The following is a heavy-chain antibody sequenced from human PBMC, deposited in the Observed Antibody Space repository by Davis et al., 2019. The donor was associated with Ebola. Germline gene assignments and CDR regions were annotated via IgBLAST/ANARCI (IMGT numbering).Heavy chain of an antibody. CDR1: GYSFTSYW. V-gene: IGHV5-51*01. Sequence: KVSCKGSGYSFTSYWIGWVRQMPGKGLEWMGIIYPGDSDTRYSPSFQGQVTISADKSISTAYLQWSSLKASDTAMYYCARRENYCSSTSCYNGWFDPWGQGTLVTVSS. CDR2: IYPGDSDT. D-gene: IGHD2-2*02. J-gene: IGHJ5*02. CDR3: ARRENYCSSTSCYNGWFDP.